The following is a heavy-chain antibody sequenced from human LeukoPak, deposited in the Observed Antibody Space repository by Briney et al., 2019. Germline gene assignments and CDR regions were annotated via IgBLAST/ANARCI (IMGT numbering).Heavy chain of an antibody. CDR3: AFRFLEWLPATYYYYYGMDV. CDR2: IYSGGST. Sequence: GGSLRLSCAASGFTVSSNYMSWVRQAPGKGLEWVPVIYSGGSTYYADSVKGRFTISRDNSKNTLYLQMNSLRAEDTAVYYCAFRFLEWLPATYYYYYGMDVWGQGTTVTVSS. J-gene: IGHJ6*02. CDR1: GFTVSSNY. V-gene: IGHV3-53*01. D-gene: IGHD3-3*01.